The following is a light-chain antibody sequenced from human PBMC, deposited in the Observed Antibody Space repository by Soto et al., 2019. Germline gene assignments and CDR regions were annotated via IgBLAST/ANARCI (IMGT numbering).Light chain of an antibody. CDR1: SSNIRAAYD. CDR3: QSYDSSLSGSV. V-gene: IGLV1-40*01. CDR2: GNN. J-gene: IGLJ2*01. Sequence: QSVLTQPPSVSGAPGQRVTISCTGSSSNIRAAYDVHWYQHLPGTAPKLLIYGNNNRPSGVPDRFSGSKSGTSASLAITGLQAEDEADYYCQSYDSSLSGSVFGGGTKLTVL.